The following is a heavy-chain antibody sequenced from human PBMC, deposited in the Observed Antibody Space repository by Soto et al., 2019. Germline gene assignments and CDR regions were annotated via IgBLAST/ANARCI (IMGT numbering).Heavy chain of an antibody. Sequence: ASVKVSCKASGFSFTGYYIHCLLRSPGQGLEWMGWINAHSGGTEYAQKFQGRVTLTRDTSIATAYLTLTSLTSDDTALYYCAKDLTRQLAYWLDPWGQGTQVTVSS. CDR1: GFSFTGYY. CDR2: INAHSGGT. J-gene: IGHJ5*02. D-gene: IGHD6-6*01. CDR3: AKDLTRQLAYWLDP. V-gene: IGHV1-2*02.